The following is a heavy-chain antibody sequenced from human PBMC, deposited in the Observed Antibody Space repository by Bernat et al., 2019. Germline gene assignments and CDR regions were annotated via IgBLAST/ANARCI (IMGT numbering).Heavy chain of an antibody. CDR3: VRYGTTVTRTRGTYAFDI. V-gene: IGHV5-51*01. D-gene: IGHD4-17*01. Sequence: EVQLVQSGAEVKKPGESLKISCKGSGYSFTSYWIGWVRQMPGKGLEWMGIIYPGDSDTRYSPSFQGQVTISADKSISTAYLQWSSLKASDTAMYYCVRYGTTVTRTRGTYAFDIWGQGTMVTVSS. CDR2: IYPGDSDT. CDR1: GYSFTSYW. J-gene: IGHJ3*02.